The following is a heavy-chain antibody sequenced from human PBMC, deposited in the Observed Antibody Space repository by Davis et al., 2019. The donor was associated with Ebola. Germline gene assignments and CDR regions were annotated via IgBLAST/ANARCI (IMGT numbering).Heavy chain of an antibody. V-gene: IGHV6-1*01. D-gene: IGHD5-18*01. CDR1: GDSVSTAG. CDR2: TYYKSKWYN. J-gene: IGHJ6*04. CDR3: ARGWLRGGMDV. Sequence: PSETLSLTCAISGDSVSTAGWNWIRQSPSRGLEWLGRTYYKSKWYNDYAASVKSRITIKPDTSKNQLTLQLTSVTPEDTALYYCARGWLRGGMDVWGEGTTVTVSS.